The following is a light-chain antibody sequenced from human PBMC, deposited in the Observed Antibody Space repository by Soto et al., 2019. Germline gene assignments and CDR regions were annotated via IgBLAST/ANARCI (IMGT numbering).Light chain of an antibody. V-gene: IGKV3-20*01. J-gene: IGKJ1*01. CDR2: DAS. CDR3: QQYGGSPT. CDR1: QSVRSSY. Sequence: EIVLTQSPGTLSLSPGERATLSCRASQSVRSSYLAWYQQKPGQPPRLLIYDASNRATGVPDRFSGSGSGTDFTLAISRLEPEEFAVYYCQQYGGSPTFGLGTKVEIK.